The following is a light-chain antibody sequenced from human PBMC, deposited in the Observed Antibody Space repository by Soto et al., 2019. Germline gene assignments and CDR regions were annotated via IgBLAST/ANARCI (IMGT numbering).Light chain of an antibody. CDR1: QSVSIKY. CDR2: GGS. Sequence: EIVLTQSPGTLPLSPGERATLSCRASQSVSIKYIAWYQQKPGQAPRLLIYGGSNRASGIPDRFSGSGSGTYFTLTISRLEPEDIAVYYGHGQQNGFSSPYTFGQGTKREIK. J-gene: IGKJ2*01. CDR3: QQNGFSSPYT. V-gene: IGKV3-20*01.